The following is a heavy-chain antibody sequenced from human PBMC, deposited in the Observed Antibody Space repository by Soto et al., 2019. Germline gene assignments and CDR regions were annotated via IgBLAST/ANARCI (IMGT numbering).Heavy chain of an antibody. Sequence: GGSLRLSCAASGFTFSSYGMHWVRQAPCKGLEWVAVIWYDGSNKYYADSVKGRFTISRDNSKNTLYLQMNSLRAEDTAVYYCARDRLWWFGESTRFDYWGQGTLVTVSS. V-gene: IGHV3-33*01. D-gene: IGHD3-10*01. CDR1: GFTFSSYG. CDR2: IWYDGSNK. CDR3: ARDRLWWFGESTRFDY. J-gene: IGHJ4*02.